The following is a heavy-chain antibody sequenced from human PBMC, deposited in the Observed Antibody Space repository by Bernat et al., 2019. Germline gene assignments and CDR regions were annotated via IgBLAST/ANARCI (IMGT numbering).Heavy chain of an antibody. V-gene: IGHV3-30-3*01. Sequence: QVQLVESGGGVVQPGRSLGLSCAASGFTFSSYAMHWVRQAPGKGLEWVAVISYDGSNKYYADSVKGRFTISRDNSKNTLYLQMNSLRAEDTAVYYCARDSEKVTTLIYYYYMDVWGKGTTVTVSS. CDR2: ISYDGSNK. D-gene: IGHD4-11*01. J-gene: IGHJ6*03. CDR3: ARDSEKVTTLIYYYYMDV. CDR1: GFTFSSYA.